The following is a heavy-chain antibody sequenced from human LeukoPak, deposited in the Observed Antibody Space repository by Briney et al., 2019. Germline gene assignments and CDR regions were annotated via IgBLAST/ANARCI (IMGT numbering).Heavy chain of an antibody. D-gene: IGHD1-1*01. V-gene: IGHV3-48*04. Sequence: AGRSLRLSCAASGFTFSSYSMNWVRQAPGKGLEWVSFISSSSRIIHYADSVKGRSSISRDNAKNSMYLQMNSLRAEDTAVYYCVRGDSTGTNLDYWGQGALVTVSS. CDR2: ISSSSRII. CDR1: GFTFSSYS. J-gene: IGHJ4*02. CDR3: VRGDSTGTNLDY.